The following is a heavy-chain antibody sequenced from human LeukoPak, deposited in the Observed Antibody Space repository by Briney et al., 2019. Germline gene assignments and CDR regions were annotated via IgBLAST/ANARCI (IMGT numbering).Heavy chain of an antibody. CDR2: INPRGGST. V-gene: IGHV1-46*01. D-gene: IGHD3-22*01. CDR1: GYTFTSYF. Sequence: ASVKVSCEASGYTFTSYFMHWVRQAPGQGLEWMGLINPRGGSTRYAQKFQGRVTMTRDTSTSTVYMELSSLRSEDTAMYYCARDRTHYYESSGYYSRWEYWGQGTLVTVSS. J-gene: IGHJ4*02. CDR3: ARDRTHYYESSGYYSRWEY.